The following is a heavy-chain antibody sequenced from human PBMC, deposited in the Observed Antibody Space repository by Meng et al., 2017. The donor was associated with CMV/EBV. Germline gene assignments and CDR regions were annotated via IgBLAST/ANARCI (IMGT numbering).Heavy chain of an antibody. D-gene: IGHD6-19*01. Sequence: ESLKISCTVSGGSISSYYWSWIRQPPGKGLEWIGYIYYSGSTNYNPSLKSRVTISVDTSKNQFSLKLSSVTAADTAVYYCARSEWLGQFDYWGQGTLVTVSS. CDR1: GGSISSYY. J-gene: IGHJ4*02. CDR2: IYYSGST. V-gene: IGHV4-59*01. CDR3: ARSEWLGQFDY.